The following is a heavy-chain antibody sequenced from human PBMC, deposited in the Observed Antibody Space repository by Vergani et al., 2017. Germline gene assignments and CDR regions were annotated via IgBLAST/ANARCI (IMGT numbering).Heavy chain of an antibody. CDR3: ARARGIAARPSDY. Sequence: EVQLVESGGGLVKPGGSLRLSCAASGFTFSSYSMNWVRQAPGKGLEWVSSISSSSSYIYYADSVKGRFTISRDNAKNSLYLQMNSLRAEDTAVYYCARARGIAARPSDYWGQGTLVTVSS. D-gene: IGHD6-6*01. CDR1: GFTFSSYS. V-gene: IGHV3-21*01. CDR2: ISSSSSYI. J-gene: IGHJ4*02.